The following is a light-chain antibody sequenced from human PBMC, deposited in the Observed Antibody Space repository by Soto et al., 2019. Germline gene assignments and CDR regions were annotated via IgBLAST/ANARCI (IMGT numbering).Light chain of an antibody. CDR1: SSDVGAYNF. J-gene: IGLJ1*01. CDR3: SSYAHLEV. Sequence: QSVLTQPASVSGSPGQSITISCTGTSSDVGAYNFVSCGRHYPVKAXKFMIYEVNNRPSGVSNRFSGSKSGNTASLTISGLQAEDEADYYCSSYAHLEVFGPGTKVTVL. CDR2: EVN. V-gene: IGLV2-14*01.